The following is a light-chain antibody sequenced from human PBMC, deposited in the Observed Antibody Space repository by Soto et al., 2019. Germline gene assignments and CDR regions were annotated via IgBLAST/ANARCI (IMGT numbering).Light chain of an antibody. J-gene: IGKJ1*01. CDR1: QSVSSN. V-gene: IGKV3-15*01. CDR3: QQYNNWPRT. Sequence: EIVMTQSPATLSVSPGERVTLSCRASQSVSSNLAWYQQKPGQTPRLLIYYASTGATGIPARFSGSGSGTEFTLTISSLQSEDFAVYYCQQYNNWPRTFGQGTKVEIK. CDR2: YAS.